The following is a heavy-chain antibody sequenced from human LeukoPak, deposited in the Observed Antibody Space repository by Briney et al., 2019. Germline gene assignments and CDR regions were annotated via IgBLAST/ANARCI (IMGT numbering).Heavy chain of an antibody. CDR3: ARGRYCSSSSCYIDY. Sequence: GGSLRLSCAAPGFTFSTYAMRWVRQAPGKGPEWVSGISGGGDITYYADSVKGRFTISRDNAKNTLNLQMNSLRAEDTAVYYCARGRYCSSSSCYIDYWGQGTLVTVSS. CDR1: GFTFSTYA. J-gene: IGHJ4*02. V-gene: IGHV3-23*01. CDR2: ISGGGDIT. D-gene: IGHD2-2*02.